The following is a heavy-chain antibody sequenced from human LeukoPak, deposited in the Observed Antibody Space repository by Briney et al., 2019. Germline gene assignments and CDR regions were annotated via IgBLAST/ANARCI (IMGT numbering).Heavy chain of an antibody. CDR2: ISSSGSTI. D-gene: IGHD2-21*01. CDR1: GFTFSSYE. CDR3: ASGRAYCGGECAGERAY. Sequence: GGSLRLSCAASGFTFSSYEMNWVRQAPGKGLEWVSYISSSGSTIYYADSVKGRFTISRDNAKNSLYLQMNSLRAEDTAVYYCASGRAYCGGECAGERAYWGQGTLVTVSS. J-gene: IGHJ4*02. V-gene: IGHV3-48*03.